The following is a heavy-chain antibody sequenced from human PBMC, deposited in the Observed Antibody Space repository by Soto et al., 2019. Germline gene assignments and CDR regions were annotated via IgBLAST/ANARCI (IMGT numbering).Heavy chain of an antibody. CDR1: GYSISSGYY. CDR2: IYHSGST. D-gene: IGHD6-13*01. V-gene: IGHV4-38-2*01. CDR3: ARGGRFYSSSWYGWFDP. Sequence: LSLTCAVSGYSISSGYYWGWIRQPPGKGLEWIGSIYHSGSTYYNPSLKSRVTISVDTSKNQFSLKLSSVTAADTAVYYCARGGRFYSSSWYGWFDPWGQGTLVTV. J-gene: IGHJ5*02.